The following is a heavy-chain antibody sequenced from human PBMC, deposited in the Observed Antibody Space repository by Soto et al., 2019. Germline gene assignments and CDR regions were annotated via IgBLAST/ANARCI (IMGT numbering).Heavy chain of an antibody. V-gene: IGHV1-69*13. J-gene: IGHJ6*02. Sequence: GASVKVSCKASGGTFSSYAISWVRQAPGQGLEWMGGIIPIFGTANYAQKFQGRVTITADESTSTAYMELSSLRSEDTAVYYCARDLRMATIPPYYYGMDVWGQGTTVTVSS. CDR3: ARDLRMATIPPYYYGMDV. CDR2: IIPIFGTA. D-gene: IGHD5-12*01. CDR1: GGTFSSYA.